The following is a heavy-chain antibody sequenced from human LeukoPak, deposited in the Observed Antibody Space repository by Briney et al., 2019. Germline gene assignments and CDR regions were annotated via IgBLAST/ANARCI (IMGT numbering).Heavy chain of an antibody. CDR3: ARPVRGRDYYGMDV. CDR1: GYTVTSYD. Sequence: GASVKVSCKASGYTVTSYDINWVRQATGQGLEWMGWMNPNSGNTGYAQKFQGRVTMTRNTSISTAYMELSSLRSEDTAVYYCARPVRGRDYYGMDVWGQGTTVTVSS. J-gene: IGHJ6*02. V-gene: IGHV1-8*01. CDR2: MNPNSGNT. D-gene: IGHD3-10*01.